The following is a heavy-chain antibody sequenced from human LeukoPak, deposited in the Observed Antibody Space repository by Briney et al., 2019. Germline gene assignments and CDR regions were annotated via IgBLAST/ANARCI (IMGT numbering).Heavy chain of an antibody. J-gene: IGHJ6*03. Sequence: SETLSLTCTVSGGSISSYYWSWIRQPPGKGLEWIGYIYYSGSTNYNPSLKSRVTISVDTSKNQFSLKLSSVTAADTAAYYCARAPPAAGTPAGDMDVWGKGTTVTVSS. D-gene: IGHD6-13*01. CDR3: ARAPPAAGTPAGDMDV. V-gene: IGHV4-59*01. CDR2: IYYSGST. CDR1: GGSISSYY.